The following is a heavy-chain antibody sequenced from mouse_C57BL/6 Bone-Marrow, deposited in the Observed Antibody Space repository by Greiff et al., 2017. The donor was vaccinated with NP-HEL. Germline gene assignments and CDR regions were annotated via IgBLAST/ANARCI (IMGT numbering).Heavy chain of an antibody. J-gene: IGHJ1*03. V-gene: IGHV14-3*01. Sequence: VQLQQSVAELVRPGASVKLSCTASGFNITNTYMHWVKQRPEQGLEWIGMIDPANGNTKYAQKFQGKATITVDTSSNPAYLQLSSLTSEDTAVYYCASPVPPYCCGYDGDWCYFGGWGTGATVTVSS. CDR2: IDPANGNT. D-gene: IGHD2-2*01. CDR1: GFNITNTY. CDR3: ASPVPPYCCGYDGDWCYFGG.